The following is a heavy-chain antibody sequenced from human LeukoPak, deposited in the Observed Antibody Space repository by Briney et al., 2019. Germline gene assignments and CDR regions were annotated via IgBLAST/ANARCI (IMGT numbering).Heavy chain of an antibody. CDR3: ARLLPPYYGSGSYGVDY. V-gene: IGHV3-21*01. Sequence: GGSLRLSCAASGFTYSNYGMSWVRQAPGKGLEWVSTIDTSGGGTYYANSVKGRFTISRDNAKNSLYLQMNSLRAEDTAVYYCARLLPPYYGSGSYGVDYWGQGTLVTVSS. CDR2: IDTSGGGT. CDR1: GFTYSNYG. J-gene: IGHJ4*02. D-gene: IGHD3-10*01.